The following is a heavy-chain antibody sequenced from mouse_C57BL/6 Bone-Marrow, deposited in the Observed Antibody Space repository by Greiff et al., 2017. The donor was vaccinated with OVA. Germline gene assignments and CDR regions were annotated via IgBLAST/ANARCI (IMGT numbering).Heavy chain of an antibody. D-gene: IGHD2-1*01. Sequence: VQLQQSGAELVKPGASVKLSCKASGYTFTSYWMQWVKQRPGQGLEWIGEIDPSDSYTNYNQKFKGKATLTVDTSSSTAYMQLSSLTSEDSAVYYCARRRIYYGNYGWFAYWGQGTLVTVSA. CDR1: GYTFTSYW. V-gene: IGHV1-50*01. CDR2: IDPSDSYT. CDR3: ARRRIYYGNYGWFAY. J-gene: IGHJ3*01.